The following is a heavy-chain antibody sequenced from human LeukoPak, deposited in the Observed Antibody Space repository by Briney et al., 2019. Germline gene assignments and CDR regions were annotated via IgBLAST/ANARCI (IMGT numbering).Heavy chain of an antibody. CDR1: GFSVSTNY. Sequence: PGGSLRLSCAASGFSVSTNYMSWVRQAPGKGLEWVSVLYSDGSTYYAASVKGRFTISRDNSKNTLYLQMNSLRAEDTAVYYCARAMDAFDIWGQGTMVTVSS. J-gene: IGHJ3*02. CDR2: LYSDGST. V-gene: IGHV3-53*01. CDR3: ARAMDAFDI.